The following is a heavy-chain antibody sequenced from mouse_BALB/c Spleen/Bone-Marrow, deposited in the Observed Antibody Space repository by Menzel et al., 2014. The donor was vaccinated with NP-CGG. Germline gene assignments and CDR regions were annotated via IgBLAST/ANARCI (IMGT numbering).Heavy chain of an antibody. CDR2: INSNGGNT. CDR1: GFTFSSYG. D-gene: IGHD2-4*01. Sequence: VQLQQSGGGLVQPGGSLKLSCAASGFTFSSYGMSWVRQTPDKRLELVATINSNGGNTYYPDSVKGRFTISRDNAKNTLYLQMSSLKSEDTAMYYCAREDYDWFAYWGQGTLVTVSA. J-gene: IGHJ3*01. V-gene: IGHV5-6-3*01. CDR3: AREDYDWFAY.